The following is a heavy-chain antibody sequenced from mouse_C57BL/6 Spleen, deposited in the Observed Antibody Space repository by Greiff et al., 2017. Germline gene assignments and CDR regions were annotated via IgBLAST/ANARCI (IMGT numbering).Heavy chain of an antibody. CDR2: INPNNGGT. V-gene: IGHV1-18*01. CDR3: ARFSDYEIYFDY. J-gene: IGHJ2*01. CDR1: GYTFTDYN. Sequence: EVKLVESGPELVKPGASVKIPCKASGYTFTDYNMDWVKQSHGKSLEWIGDINPNNGGTIYNQKFKGKATLTVDKSSSTAYMELRSLTSEDTAVYYCARFSDYEIYFDYWGQGTTLTVSS. D-gene: IGHD2-4*01.